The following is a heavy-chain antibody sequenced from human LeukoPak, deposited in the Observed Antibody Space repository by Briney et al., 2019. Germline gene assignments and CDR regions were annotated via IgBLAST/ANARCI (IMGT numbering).Heavy chain of an antibody. CDR3: AREERYNWNDGDAFDI. CDR1: GYTFTSYG. Sequence: GASVKVSCKASGYTFTSYGISWVRQAPGQGLEWMGIINPSGGSTSYAQKFQGRVTMTRDTSTSTVYMELSSLRSEDTAVYYCAREERYNWNDGDAFDIWGQGTMVTVSS. J-gene: IGHJ3*02. D-gene: IGHD1-1*01. V-gene: IGHV1-46*01. CDR2: INPSGGST.